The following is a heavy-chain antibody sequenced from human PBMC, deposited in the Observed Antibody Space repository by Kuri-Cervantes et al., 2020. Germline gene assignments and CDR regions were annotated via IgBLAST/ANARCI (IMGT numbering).Heavy chain of an antibody. CDR3: ARERSHDYGCNSDAFDI. Sequence: SETLSLTCTVSGGSISSGDYYWSWIRQPPGKGLEWIGYIYYSGSTYYNPSLKSRVTISVDASKNQFSLKLSSVTAADTAVYYCARERSHDYGCNSDAFDIWGQGTMVTVSS. CDR1: GGSISSGDYY. CDR2: IYYSGST. D-gene: IGHD4-23*01. J-gene: IGHJ3*02. V-gene: IGHV4-30-4*01.